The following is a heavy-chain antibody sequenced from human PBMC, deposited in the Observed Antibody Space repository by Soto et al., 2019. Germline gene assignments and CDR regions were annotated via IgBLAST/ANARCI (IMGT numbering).Heavy chain of an antibody. J-gene: IGHJ5*02. CDR3: ARAIDP. V-gene: IGHV4-31*03. CDR1: GGSISSGGYY. Sequence: QVQLQESGPGLVKPSQTLSLTCTVSGGSISSGGYYWSWIRQHPGKGLEWIGYIYYSGSTYYNPSLESRVTRSVDTSTPLFSLKLCFVTAADPAGSYCARAIDPWGQGTLVTVSS. CDR2: IYYSGST.